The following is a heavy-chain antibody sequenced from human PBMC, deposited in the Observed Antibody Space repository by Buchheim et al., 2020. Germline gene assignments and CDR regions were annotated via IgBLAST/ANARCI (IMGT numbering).Heavy chain of an antibody. D-gene: IGHD3-22*01. CDR3: ARERHYYDSSGYYYFEMDY. CDR2: IWYDGSNK. CDR1: GFTFSSYG. Sequence: QVQLVESGGGVVQPGRSLRLSCAASGFTFSSYGMHWVRQAPGKGLEWVAVIWYDGSNKYYADSVKGRFTISRDNSKKTMYLQMNSLRAEDTAVYYCARERHYYDSSGYYYFEMDYWGQGTL. V-gene: IGHV3-33*01. J-gene: IGHJ4*02.